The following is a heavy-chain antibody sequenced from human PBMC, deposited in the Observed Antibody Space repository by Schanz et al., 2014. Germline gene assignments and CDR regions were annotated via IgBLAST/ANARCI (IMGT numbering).Heavy chain of an antibody. D-gene: IGHD2-2*01. CDR3: IRGDIMVVPVAHF. Sequence: VQLVESGGGLVKPGGSLRLSCAASGFTFNNFGMNWVRQAPGKGLEWVAVISFDGRNKYFADSVKGRFTISRDNSKNTLYLQMNSLRAEDTAVYYCIRGDIMVVPVAHFWGQGILVTVSS. J-gene: IGHJ4*02. CDR1: GFTFNNFG. V-gene: IGHV3-30*03. CDR2: ISFDGRNK.